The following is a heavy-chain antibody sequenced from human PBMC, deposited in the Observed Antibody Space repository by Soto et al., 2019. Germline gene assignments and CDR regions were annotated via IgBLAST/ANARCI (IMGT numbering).Heavy chain of an antibody. V-gene: IGHV4-30-4*01. CDR3: ACSSLYGIDV. J-gene: IGHJ6*02. Sequence: SEALSLTCSVSGGSISSGYYYWSWIRHPPGKGLEWIGKIYYNGNTYYNPSLKSRLIISIDTSKNQFSLKVGSATAADTAVSYCACSSLYGIDVWGQGTTVTVSS. D-gene: IGHD3-10*02. CDR1: GGSISSGYYY. CDR2: IYYNGNT.